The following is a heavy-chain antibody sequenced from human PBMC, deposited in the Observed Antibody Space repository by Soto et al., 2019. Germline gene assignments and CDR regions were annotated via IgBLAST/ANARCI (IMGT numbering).Heavy chain of an antibody. CDR2: ISWDGYST. V-gene: IGHV3-43*01. CDR1: GFTFDDYS. Sequence: EVQMVESGGGVVQPGGSLRLSCAASGFTFDDYSVHWVRQAPGKGLEWVSLISWDGYSTFYADSVKGRFTISRDNSKNSLYLQMNSLTTEDTAFYYCVKDGAVTDYTYLDSWGQGALVTVSS. D-gene: IGHD4-4*01. CDR3: VKDGAVTDYTYLDS. J-gene: IGHJ4*02.